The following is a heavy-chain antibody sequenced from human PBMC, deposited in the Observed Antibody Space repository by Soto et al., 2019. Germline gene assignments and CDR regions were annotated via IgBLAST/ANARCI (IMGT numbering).Heavy chain of an antibody. J-gene: IGHJ6*03. CDR1: GFTFSSYG. V-gene: IGHV3-30*18. D-gene: IGHD3-10*01. Sequence: QVQLVESGGGVVQPGRSLRLSCAASGFTFSSYGMHWVRQAPGKGLEWVAVISYDGSNKYYADSVKGRFTISRDNSKNTLYLQMNSLRAEDTAVYYCAKDKRNYYGSGSYYPYYYYYYYTDVWGKGTTVTVSS. CDR3: AKDKRNYYGSGSYYPYYYYYYYTDV. CDR2: ISYDGSNK.